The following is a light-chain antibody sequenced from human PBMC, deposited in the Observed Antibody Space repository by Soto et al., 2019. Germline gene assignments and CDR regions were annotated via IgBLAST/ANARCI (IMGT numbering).Light chain of an antibody. V-gene: IGLV2-14*03. CDR2: EVH. CDR3: ASHTSSNTRV. Sequence: QSVLTQPASVSGSPGQSIAISCIGTSSDVGAYDYVSWYQQHPDRAPKLMVYEVHNRPSGVSNRFSGSKSVNTATLTISGLQPEDEADYYCASHTSSNTRVFGTGTKFTVL. CDR1: SSDVGAYDY. J-gene: IGLJ1*01.